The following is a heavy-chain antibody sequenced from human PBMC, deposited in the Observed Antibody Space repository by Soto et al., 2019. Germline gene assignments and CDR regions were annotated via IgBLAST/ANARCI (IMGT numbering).Heavy chain of an antibody. CDR3: ARGEDLGWYNP. CDR2: IYYSGST. V-gene: IGHV4-31*03. Sequence: SETLSLTCTVSGGSISSGGYYWSWIRQHPGKGLEWIGYIYYSGSTYYNPSLKSRVTISVDTSKNQFSLKLSSVTAADTAVYYGARGEDLGWYNPWGQGTLVTVSS. J-gene: IGHJ5*02. CDR1: GGSISSGGYY. D-gene: IGHD1-26*01.